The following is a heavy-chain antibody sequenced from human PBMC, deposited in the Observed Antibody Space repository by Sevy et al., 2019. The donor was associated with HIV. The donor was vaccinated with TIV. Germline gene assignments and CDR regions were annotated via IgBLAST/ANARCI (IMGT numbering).Heavy chain of an antibody. CDR2: ISGSGGST. V-gene: IGHV3-23*01. Sequence: GGSLRLSCAASGFTFSSYAMSWVRQAPGKGLEWDSAISGSGGSTYYADSVKRRFTISRDNSKNTLYLQMNSLRAEDTAVYYCAKDQAPGYSSSWEIDYWGQGTLVTVSS. CDR3: AKDQAPGYSSSWEIDY. J-gene: IGHJ4*02. CDR1: GFTFSSYA. D-gene: IGHD6-13*01.